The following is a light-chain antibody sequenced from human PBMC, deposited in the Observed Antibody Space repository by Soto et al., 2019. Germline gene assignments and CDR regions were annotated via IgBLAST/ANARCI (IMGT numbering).Light chain of an antibody. Sequence: QSVLTQPASVSGSPGQSITISCTGTSSDVGGYDYVSWYQQHPGKAPKLIIYDVGNRPSGVSNRFSGSKSGNTASLSISGLQAEDEADYYCGSFTSSSTVVFGGGTQLTVL. CDR1: SSDVGGYDY. CDR2: DVG. CDR3: GSFTSSSTVV. V-gene: IGLV2-14*01. J-gene: IGLJ2*01.